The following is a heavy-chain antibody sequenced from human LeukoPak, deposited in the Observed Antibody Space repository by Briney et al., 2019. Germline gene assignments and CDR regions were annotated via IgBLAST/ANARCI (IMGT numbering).Heavy chain of an antibody. CDR2: IKSDGSST. D-gene: IGHD6-13*01. CDR1: GFTFSSYW. CDR3: ARGGYSSSWYHFDY. J-gene: IGHJ4*02. V-gene: IGHV3-74*01. Sequence: QTGGSLRLSCAASGFTFSSYWMHWVRQVPGKGLVWVSRIKSDGSSTSYADSVKGRFTISRDNSKNTLFLQMNSLRAEDTAVYYCARGGYSSSWYHFDYWGQGTLVTVSS.